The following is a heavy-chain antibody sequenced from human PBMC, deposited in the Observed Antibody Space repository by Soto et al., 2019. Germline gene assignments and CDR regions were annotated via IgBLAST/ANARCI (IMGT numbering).Heavy chain of an antibody. CDR2: ISSSGTTV. D-gene: IGHD6-25*01. V-gene: IGHV3-48*03. CDR1: GFSFSNYE. J-gene: IGHJ4*02. Sequence: EVQLVESGGGLVQPGASLRLSCAASGFSFSNYEMNWVRQAPGKGLEWVAYISSSGTTVHYADSVGGRFTVSRDNARNSLYLQMTTLRVEATALYYCARDRAAGGYWGQGTLVTVSS. CDR3: ARDRAAGGY.